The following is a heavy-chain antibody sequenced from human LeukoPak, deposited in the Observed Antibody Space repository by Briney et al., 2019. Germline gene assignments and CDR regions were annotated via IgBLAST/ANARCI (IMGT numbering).Heavy chain of an antibody. CDR2: IYHSGST. V-gene: IGHV4-38-2*01. D-gene: IGHD2-15*01. CDR1: GYSISSGYY. CDR3: ASLKYCSGGSCYSGAFDI. J-gene: IGHJ3*02. Sequence: SETLSLTCAVSGYSISSGYYWGWIRQPPGKGLEWIGSIYHSGSTYYNPSLKSRVTISVDTSKNQFSLKLSSVTAADTAVYYCASLKYCSGGSCYSGAFDIWGQGRMVTVSS.